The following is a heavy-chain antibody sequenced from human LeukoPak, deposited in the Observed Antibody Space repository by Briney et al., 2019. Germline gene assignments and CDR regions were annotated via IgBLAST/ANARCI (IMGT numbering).Heavy chain of an antibody. V-gene: IGHV3-30-3*01. CDR2: ISYDGSNK. CDR3: ARGGHSSGGSRTFGY. D-gene: IGHD2-15*01. J-gene: IGHJ4*02. Sequence: PGRSLRLSCAASGFTFSSYAMHWVRQAPGKGLEWVAVISYDGSNKYYADSVKGRFTISRDNSKNTLYLQMNSLRAEDTAVYYCARGGHSSGGSRTFGYWGQGTLVTVSS. CDR1: GFTFSSYA.